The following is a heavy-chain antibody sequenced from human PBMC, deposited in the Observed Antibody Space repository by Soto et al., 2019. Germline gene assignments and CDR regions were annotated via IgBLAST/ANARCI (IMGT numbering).Heavy chain of an antibody. Sequence: GSLRLSCSASGFTFSMHSMHWVRQTPGKALEYVSAISRDGRSTFYADSVKGRFTISRDNSKNTLYLRMNSLRSDDTAVYYCVKEANPFINTLVVLIFDFWGQGTQVTVSS. CDR1: GFTFSMHS. J-gene: IGHJ4*02. CDR2: ISRDGRST. V-gene: IGHV3-64D*08. D-gene: IGHD3-22*01. CDR3: VKEANPFINTLVVLIFDF.